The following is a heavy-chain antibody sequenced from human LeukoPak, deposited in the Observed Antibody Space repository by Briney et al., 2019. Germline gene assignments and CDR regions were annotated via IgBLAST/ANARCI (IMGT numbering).Heavy chain of an antibody. CDR1: GGSISSYY. V-gene: IGHV4-4*07. Sequence: SETLSLTCTVSGGSISSYYWSWIRQPAGKGLEWIGRIYTSGSTNYNPSLKSRVTMSVDTSKNQFSLKLSSVTAADTAVYYRARDIIVVVPAAMNGFDPWGQGTLVTVSS. J-gene: IGHJ5*02. CDR3: ARDIIVVVPAAMNGFDP. D-gene: IGHD2-2*01. CDR2: IYTSGST.